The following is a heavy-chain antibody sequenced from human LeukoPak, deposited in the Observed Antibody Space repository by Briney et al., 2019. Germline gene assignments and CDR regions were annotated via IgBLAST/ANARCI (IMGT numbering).Heavy chain of an antibody. J-gene: IGHJ4*02. CDR1: GFTFSNYA. Sequence: GSLRLSCAASGFTFSNYAMSWVRQAPGKGLEWVSAMSGSGATSYYADSVKGRFTISRDNSKNTLYLQMNSLRAEDTAVYYCAIEPYDILTGYRGFDYWGQGTLVTVSS. CDR2: MSGSGATS. CDR3: AIEPYDILTGYRGFDY. D-gene: IGHD3-9*01. V-gene: IGHV3-23*01.